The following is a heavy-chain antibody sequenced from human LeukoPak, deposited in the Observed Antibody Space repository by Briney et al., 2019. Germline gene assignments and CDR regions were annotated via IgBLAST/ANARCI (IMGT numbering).Heavy chain of an antibody. J-gene: IGHJ4*02. CDR3: AKGTTPTVANGGFDY. Sequence: GGSLRLSCAASGFTFSSYGMHWVRQAPGKGLEWVAFIRYDGSNKYYADSVKGRFTISRDNSKNTLYLQMNSLRAEDTAVYYCAKGTTPTVANGGFDYWGQGTLVTVSS. CDR1: GFTFSSYG. D-gene: IGHD4-23*01. V-gene: IGHV3-30*02. CDR2: IRYDGSNK.